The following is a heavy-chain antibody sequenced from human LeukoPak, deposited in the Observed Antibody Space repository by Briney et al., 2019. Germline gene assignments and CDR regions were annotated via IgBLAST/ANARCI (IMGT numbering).Heavy chain of an antibody. CDR1: GFTLSSYW. V-gene: IGHV3-7*01. D-gene: IGHD2-2*01. CDR3: ARARIVVVPSTYWFDP. J-gene: IGHJ5*02. Sequence: GGSLRLSCAASGFTLSSYWMSWVRQAPGKGLEWVANIKQDGSEKYYVDSVKGRFTISRDNGKNSLYLQMNSLGAEDTAVYYCARARIVVVPSTYWFDPWGQGTLVTVSS. CDR2: IKQDGSEK.